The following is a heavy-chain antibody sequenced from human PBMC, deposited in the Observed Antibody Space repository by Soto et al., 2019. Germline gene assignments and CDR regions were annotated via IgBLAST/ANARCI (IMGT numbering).Heavy chain of an antibody. V-gene: IGHV3-74*01. CDR1: GLTFSNYW. CDR3: ASNYAYAEGYYYYGIDV. J-gene: IGHJ6*02. D-gene: IGHD3-16*01. Sequence: PGGSLRLSCAASGLTFSNYWMHWVRQAPGKGLVWVSRVNSDGSTTNYADSVKGRFTISRDNAKNTLHLQMNSLGAEDTAVYYCASNYAYAEGYYYYGIDVWGQGTTVTVSS. CDR2: VNSDGSTT.